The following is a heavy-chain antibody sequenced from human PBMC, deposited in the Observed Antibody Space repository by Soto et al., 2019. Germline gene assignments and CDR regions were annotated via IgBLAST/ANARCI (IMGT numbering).Heavy chain of an antibody. CDR2: IIPIFGTA. D-gene: IGHD6-13*01. CDR3: ARGTHSSPDY. V-gene: IGHV1-69*05. J-gene: IGHJ4*02. Sequence: SVKVSCKASGGTFSSYAISWVRQAPGQGLEWMGGIIPIFGTANYAQKFQGRVTITRDTSISTAYMELSRLRSDDTAVYYCARGTHSSPDYWGQGTLVTV. CDR1: GGTFSSYA.